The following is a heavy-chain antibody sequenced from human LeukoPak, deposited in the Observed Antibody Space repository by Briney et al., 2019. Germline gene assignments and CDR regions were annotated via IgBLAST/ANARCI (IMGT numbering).Heavy chain of an antibody. CDR3: ARDGGLTSRMDV. D-gene: IGHD3/OR15-3a*01. V-gene: IGHV4-59*12. CDR2: IYYSGST. CDR1: GGSINSDY. J-gene: IGHJ6*03. Sequence: SETLSLNCTVSGGSINSDYWSWVRQSPGKGLEWIGYIYYSGSTNYNPSLKSRVSISVDTSKNQFSLNLNSVTAADTAVYYCARDGGLTSRMDVWGKGTTVTVSS.